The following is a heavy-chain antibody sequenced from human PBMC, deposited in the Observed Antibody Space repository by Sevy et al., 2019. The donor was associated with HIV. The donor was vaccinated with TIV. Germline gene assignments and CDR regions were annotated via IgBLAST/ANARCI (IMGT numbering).Heavy chain of an antibody. D-gene: IGHD4-17*01. J-gene: IGHJ6*02. CDR2: ISYDGSNK. CDR1: GFTFSSYG. Sequence: GGSLRLSCAASGFTFSSYGMHWVRQAPGKGLEWVAVISYDGSNKYYADSVKGRFTISRDNSKNTLYLQMNSLRAEDTAVYYCAKDRDYGPYYYYGMDVWGQGTTVTVSS. V-gene: IGHV3-30*18. CDR3: AKDRDYGPYYYYGMDV.